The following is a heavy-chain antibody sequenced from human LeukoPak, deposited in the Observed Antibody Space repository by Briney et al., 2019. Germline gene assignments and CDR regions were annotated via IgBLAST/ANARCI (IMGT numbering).Heavy chain of an antibody. CDR1: VFTFDDYA. CDR3: AKGVLDYYYMDV. Sequence: GGSLRLSCAASVFTFDDYAMHWVRQAPGKGLEWVSGISWNSGSIGYADSVKGRFTISRDNAKNSLYLQMNSLRAEDMALYYCAKGVLDYYYMDVWGKGTTVTVSS. CDR2: ISWNSGSI. V-gene: IGHV3-9*03. J-gene: IGHJ6*03.